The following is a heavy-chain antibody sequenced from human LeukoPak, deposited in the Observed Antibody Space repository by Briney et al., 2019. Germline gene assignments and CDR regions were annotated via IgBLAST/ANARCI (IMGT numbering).Heavy chain of an antibody. Sequence: GGSLRLSCAASGFTFSDYYMSWIRQAPGKGLEWVSYISSSGSTINYADSVKGRFTISRDNAKNSLYLQMNSLRAEDTAVYYCARSMVRGVIIPYYFDYWGQGTLVTVSS. CDR3: ARSMVRGVIIPYYFDY. D-gene: IGHD3-10*01. J-gene: IGHJ4*02. CDR2: ISSSGSTI. V-gene: IGHV3-11*01. CDR1: GFTFSDYY.